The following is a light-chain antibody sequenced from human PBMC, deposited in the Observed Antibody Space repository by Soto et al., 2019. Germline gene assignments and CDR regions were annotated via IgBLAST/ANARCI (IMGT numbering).Light chain of an antibody. CDR2: GAS. CDR1: QNVSRSL. CDR3: QQYGRSGT. Sequence: EIVFMGCRRTLYLSKGVRAPLSCRASQNVSRSLLAWYQQKPGQAPRPLISGASSRASGIPDRFSGSGSGTDFTLTISSLEPEYFAVYYCQQYGRSGTFGHGTKVEI. J-gene: IGKJ1*01. V-gene: IGKV3-20*01.